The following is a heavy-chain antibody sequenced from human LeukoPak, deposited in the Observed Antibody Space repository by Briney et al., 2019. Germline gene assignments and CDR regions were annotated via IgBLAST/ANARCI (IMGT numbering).Heavy chain of an antibody. Sequence: TSETLSLTCSVSGGSISNYYWSWVRQPPGKELEWMGYIHYSGGTNYKPSLKSRVTISVDTSKSQFSLKLNSVSAADTAVYYCARVLKSGPYYYFDAWGQGTLGPVS. D-gene: IGHD3-10*01. V-gene: IGHV4-59*01. CDR1: GGSISNYY. CDR3: ARVLKSGPYYYFDA. CDR2: IHYSGGT. J-gene: IGHJ5*02.